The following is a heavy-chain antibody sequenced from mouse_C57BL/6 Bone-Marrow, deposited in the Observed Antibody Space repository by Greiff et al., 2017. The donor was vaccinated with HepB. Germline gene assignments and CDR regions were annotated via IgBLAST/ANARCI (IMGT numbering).Heavy chain of an antibody. D-gene: IGHD1-1*01. V-gene: IGHV1-15*01. CDR1: GYTFTDYE. J-gene: IGHJ4*01. CDR3: TNYYYGSSLYYAMDY. CDR2: IDSETGGT. Sequence: VQLQQSGAELVRPGASVTLSCKASGYTFTDYEMHWVKQTPVHGLEWIGAIDSETGGTAYNQKFKGKAILTADKSSSTAYMELRSLTSEDAAVYYCTNYYYGSSLYYAMDYWGQGTSVTVSS.